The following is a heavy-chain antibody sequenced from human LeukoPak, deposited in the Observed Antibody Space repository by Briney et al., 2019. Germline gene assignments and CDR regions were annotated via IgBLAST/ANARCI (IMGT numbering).Heavy chain of an antibody. V-gene: IGHV5-51*01. D-gene: IGHD3-10*01. Sequence: GESLMISCKASGYTFTGDWIGWVRQMPGKGLEWMGIIYSGDSDTRYNPSFQGQVTISVDKSISTAYLQWSSLKASDTAMYYCARPFGEAVETTLGGVNYWGQGTLVTVSS. CDR2: IYSGDSDT. J-gene: IGHJ4*02. CDR1: GYTFTGDW. CDR3: ARPFGEAVETTLGGVNY.